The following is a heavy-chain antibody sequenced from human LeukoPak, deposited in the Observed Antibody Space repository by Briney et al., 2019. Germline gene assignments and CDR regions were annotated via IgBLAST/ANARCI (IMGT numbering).Heavy chain of an antibody. CDR1: GVTFSSFS. CDR3: ASQSSGSSTRAPDF. CDR2: ISSSSRSK. J-gene: IGHJ4*02. V-gene: IGHV3-48*04. Sequence: GGSLRLSCETSGVTFSSFSLNWVRQAPGKGLECLSYISSSSRSKYYADSVKGRFIVSRDNAKNSLYLQMDSLRAEDTPLYYCASQSSGSSTRAPDFWGQGTLVTVSS. D-gene: IGHD1-26*01.